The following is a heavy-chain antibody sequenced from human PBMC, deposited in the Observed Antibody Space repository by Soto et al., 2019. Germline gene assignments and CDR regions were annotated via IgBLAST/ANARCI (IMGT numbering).Heavy chain of an antibody. D-gene: IGHD2-8*02. V-gene: IGHV3-48*02. Sequence: GGSLRLSCAASGFSFSTYSMNWVRQAPGKGLEWLSYIITTGGSMFYADSVRGRFTVSRDNGKNSVYLQMNSLRDEDTAVYYCARDTEYAFDIWGQGTRVNVS. CDR3: ARDTEYAFDI. J-gene: IGHJ3*02. CDR1: GFSFSTYS. CDR2: IITTGGSM.